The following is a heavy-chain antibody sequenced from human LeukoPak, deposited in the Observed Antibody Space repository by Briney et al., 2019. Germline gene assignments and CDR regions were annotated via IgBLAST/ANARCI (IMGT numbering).Heavy chain of an antibody. D-gene: IGHD3-10*01. J-gene: IGHJ5*02. CDR2: IKSRADGGTT. V-gene: IGHV3-15*01. CDR3: LVVMARGANWFDP. CDR1: GVTFPNAW. Sequence: KSGGSLRLSCAASGVTFPNAWMSWARQAPGKGLEWVGHIKSRADGGTTDYAAPMKGRFTISRDDSRDMLFLQMNSLQTEDTAIYYCLVVMARGANWFDPWGQGTLVTVSS.